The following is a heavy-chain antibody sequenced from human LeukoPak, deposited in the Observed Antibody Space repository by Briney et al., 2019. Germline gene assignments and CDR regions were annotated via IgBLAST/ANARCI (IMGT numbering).Heavy chain of an antibody. V-gene: IGHV4-59*12. CDR2: IYKSGSTYESEIT. Sequence: SETLSLTCTVSGGSISHFYWRWIRQPPGKGLERIGHIYKSGSTYESEITNYNPALESRVTMSVDTSKNQFSLTLRSVTAADTAKYYCVRSLGPGPGWSFDVWGRGTLMTVAS. CDR1: GGSISHFY. D-gene: IGHD3-16*01. J-gene: IGHJ2*01. CDR3: VRSLGPGPGWSFDV.